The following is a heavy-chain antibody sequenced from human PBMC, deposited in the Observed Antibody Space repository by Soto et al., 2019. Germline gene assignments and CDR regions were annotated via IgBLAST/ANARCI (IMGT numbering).Heavy chain of an antibody. V-gene: IGHV1-69*01. CDR2: IIPIFGTA. J-gene: IGHJ5*02. CDR3: ARHGTPYYSSSWGNWFDP. D-gene: IGHD6-13*01. CDR1: GGTFSSYA. Sequence: QVQLVQSGAEVKKPGSSVKVSCKASGGTFSSYAISWVRQAPGQGLEWMGGIIPIFGTANYAQKFQGRVTITADESTSTAYMELSSLRSEDTAVYYCARHGTPYYSSSWGNWFDPWGQGTLVTVSS.